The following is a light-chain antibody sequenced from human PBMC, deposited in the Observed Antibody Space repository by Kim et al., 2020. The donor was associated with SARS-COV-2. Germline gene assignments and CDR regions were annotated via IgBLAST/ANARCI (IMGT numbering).Light chain of an antibody. V-gene: IGKV3-11*01. J-gene: IGKJ5*01. CDR3: QQRSNWPPRVT. Sequence: PGERATLSCRASQSVSSYLAWYQQKPGQAPRLLIYDASNRATGIPARFSGSGSGTDFTLTISSLEPEDFAVYYCQQRSNWPPRVTFGQGTRLAIK. CDR1: QSVSSY. CDR2: DAS.